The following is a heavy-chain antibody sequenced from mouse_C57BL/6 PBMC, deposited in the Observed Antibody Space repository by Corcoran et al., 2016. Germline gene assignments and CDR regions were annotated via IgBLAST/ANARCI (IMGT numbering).Heavy chain of an antibody. D-gene: IGHD2-4*01. Sequence: EVQLQQSGPELVKPGASVKISCKASGYTFTDYYMNWVKQSHGKSLEWIGDINPNNGGTSYNQKFKGKATLTVDKSSSTAYMELRSLTSEDSAVYYCARRSSDYVPCDYWGQGTTLTVSS. CDR1: GYTFTDYY. V-gene: IGHV1-26*01. J-gene: IGHJ2*01. CDR3: ARRSSDYVPCDY. CDR2: INPNNGGT.